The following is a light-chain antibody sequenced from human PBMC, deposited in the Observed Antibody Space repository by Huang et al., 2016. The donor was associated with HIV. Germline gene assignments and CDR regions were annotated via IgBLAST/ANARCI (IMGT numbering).Light chain of an antibody. V-gene: IGKV2-28*01. Sequence: DIVMTQSPLSLPVTPGEPASISCRSSQSLLHSNGYNYLDWYLLKPGQSPKLLIYLGSNRASGVPDRFSGEASGTHFTLRIARVEAEDVGVYYCMQVLQTPRTFGQGTKVEIK. J-gene: IGKJ1*01. CDR2: LGS. CDR1: QSLLHSNGYNY. CDR3: MQVLQTPRT.